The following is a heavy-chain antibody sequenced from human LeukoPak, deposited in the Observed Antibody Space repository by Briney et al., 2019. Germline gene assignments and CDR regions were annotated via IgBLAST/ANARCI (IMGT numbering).Heavy chain of an antibody. CDR3: AKDLSRAGSPYYMDV. CDR1: GFTFSSYG. D-gene: IGHD3-10*01. Sequence: GGSLRLSCAASGFTFSSYGMIWVRQAPGKGLEWVSAISGSGGSTYYADSVKGRFTISRDNSKNTLYLQMNSLRAEDTAVYYCAKDLSRAGSPYYMDVWGKGTTVTISS. J-gene: IGHJ6*03. V-gene: IGHV3-23*01. CDR2: ISGSGGST.